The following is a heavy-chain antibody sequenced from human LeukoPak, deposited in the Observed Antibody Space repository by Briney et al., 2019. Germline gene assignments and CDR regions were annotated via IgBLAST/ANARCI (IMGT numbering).Heavy chain of an antibody. CDR1: GFTFSSYA. Sequence: GGSLRPSCAASGFTFSSYAMSWVRQAPGKGLEWVSGISGSGDNTYYADSVKGRFTISRDNSKNTLYLQMNSLRAKDTAVYYCAKHARTSYYYYGMDVWGQGTTVTVSS. J-gene: IGHJ6*02. V-gene: IGHV3-23*01. D-gene: IGHD1-14*01. CDR2: ISGSGDNT. CDR3: AKHARTSYYYYGMDV.